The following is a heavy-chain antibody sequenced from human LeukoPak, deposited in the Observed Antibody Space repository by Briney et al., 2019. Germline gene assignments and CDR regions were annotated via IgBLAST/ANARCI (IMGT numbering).Heavy chain of an antibody. CDR2: INPNSGDT. J-gene: IGHJ4*02. Sequence: ASVKVSCKASGYTFTDYYMHWVRQAPGQGLEWMGWINPNSGDTNYAQKFRGRVSMTRDESVSTAYMELSGLTSDDTAVYYCARGRTFDYWGQGTLVTVSS. V-gene: IGHV1-2*02. CDR1: GYTFTDYY. CDR3: ARGRTFDY.